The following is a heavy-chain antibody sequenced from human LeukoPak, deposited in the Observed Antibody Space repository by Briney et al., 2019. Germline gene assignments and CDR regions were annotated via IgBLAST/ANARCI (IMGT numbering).Heavy chain of an antibody. CDR3: ARLGSGYLLDY. D-gene: IGHD3-22*01. V-gene: IGHV4-39*01. J-gene: IGHJ4*02. Sequence: SETLSLTCTVSGGSISSSIYYWGWIRQPPGKGLKWIGSIYYSGSTYYNPSLRSRVTISVDTSKNQFSLKLSSVTAADTAVYYCARLGSGYLLDYWGQGTLVTVSS. CDR1: GGSISSSIYY. CDR2: IYYSGST.